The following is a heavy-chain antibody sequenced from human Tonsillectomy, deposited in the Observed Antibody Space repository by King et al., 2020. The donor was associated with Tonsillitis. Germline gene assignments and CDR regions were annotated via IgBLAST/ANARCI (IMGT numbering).Heavy chain of an antibody. D-gene: IGHD6-19*01. CDR1: GFTFSTYT. Sequence: VQLVESGGGVVQPGRSLRLSCAASGFTFSTYTMHWVRQAPGKGLEWVAVIWYDGSNKYYADSVKGRFTISRDNSKNTLYLQLNSLRAEDTAVYYCAKDRGSGWDRGDYYYGMDVWGQGTTVTVSS. V-gene: IGHV3-30*18. CDR2: IWYDGSNK. CDR3: AKDRGSGWDRGDYYYGMDV. J-gene: IGHJ6*02.